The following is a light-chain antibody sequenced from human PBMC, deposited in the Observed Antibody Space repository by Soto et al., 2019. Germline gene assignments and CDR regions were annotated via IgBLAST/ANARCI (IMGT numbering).Light chain of an antibody. CDR3: TSSTTDSLYV. J-gene: IGLJ1*01. CDR2: KVS. Sequence: HSALTQPASVSGYPGQSITISCTGTSSDVGGSNYVSWYQQYPGKVPKLLINKVSNRPSGVSNRFSGSKSAYTASLTISGLQAEDEADYFCTSSTTDSLYVFGTGTKLTVL. CDR1: SSDVGGSNY. V-gene: IGLV2-14*01.